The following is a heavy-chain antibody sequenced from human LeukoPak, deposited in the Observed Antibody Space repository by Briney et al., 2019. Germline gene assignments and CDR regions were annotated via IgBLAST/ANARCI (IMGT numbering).Heavy chain of an antibody. V-gene: IGHV1-2*02. J-gene: IGHJ6*03. CDR1: GYTFTGYY. CDR3: ATSRPTNYYYYMDV. Sequence: ASVKVSCKASGYTFTGYYMHWVRQAPGQGLEWMGWINPNSGGTKYAQMFQGRVTMTKDTSISTAYMELGSLRSEDTAVYYCATSRPTNYYYYMDVWGKGTTVTISS. D-gene: IGHD2-2*01. CDR2: INPNSGGT.